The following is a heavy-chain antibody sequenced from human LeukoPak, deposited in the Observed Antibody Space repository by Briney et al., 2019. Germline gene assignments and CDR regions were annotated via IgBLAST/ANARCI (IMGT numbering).Heavy chain of an antibody. D-gene: IGHD3-9*01. CDR1: GFTFDDYA. CDR3: ARVLLRYFDWFDFDY. V-gene: IGHV3-9*01. CDR2: ISWNSGSI. J-gene: IGHJ4*02. Sequence: GGSLRLSCAASGFTFDDYAMHWVRQAPGKGLEWVSGISWNSGSIGYADSVKGRFTISRDNSKNTLYLQMNSLRAEDTAVYYCARVLLRYFDWFDFDYWGQGTLATVSS.